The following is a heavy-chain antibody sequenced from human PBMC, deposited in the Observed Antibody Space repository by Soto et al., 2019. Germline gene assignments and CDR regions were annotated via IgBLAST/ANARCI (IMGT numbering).Heavy chain of an antibody. CDR1: GFTVSSNY. J-gene: IGHJ6*02. D-gene: IGHD1-20*01. V-gene: IGHV3-53*02. CDR3: ARGLDNWKGYYYYGMDV. Sequence: EVQLVETGGGLIQPGGSLRLSCAASGFTVSSNYMSWVRQAPGKGLEWVSVIYSGGSTYYADSVKGRFTISRDNSKNTLYLQMNSLRAEDTAVYYCARGLDNWKGYYYYGMDVWGQGTTVTVSS. CDR2: IYSGGST.